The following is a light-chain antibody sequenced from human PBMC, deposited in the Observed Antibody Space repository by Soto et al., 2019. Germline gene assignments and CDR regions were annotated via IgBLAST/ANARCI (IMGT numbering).Light chain of an antibody. CDR3: QQYNHWRSIS. CDR2: DTS. J-gene: IGKJ5*01. CDR1: QSVSRK. Sequence: EMVMTQSPATLSVSPGERATLSCRASQSVSRKLAWYQHKPGQAPRLLIYDTSTRAADIPARFSGSGSGTDFTLTISSLQSEDFAVYYCQQYNHWRSISFGQGTRLEIK. V-gene: IGKV3-15*01.